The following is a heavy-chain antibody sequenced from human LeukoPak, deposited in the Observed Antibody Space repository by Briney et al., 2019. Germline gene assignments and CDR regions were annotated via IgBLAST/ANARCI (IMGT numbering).Heavy chain of an antibody. CDR3: ARGSIGYCSSTSCLNWFDP. Sequence: PSDTRWCSSGGSGDSISRDGYSWSWIRQPPGKRLEWIGYIYHSGSTYYNPSLKSRVTISVDRSKDQFSLKLSSVTAADTAVYYCARGSIGYCSSTSCLNWFDPWGQGTLVTVSS. CDR1: GDSISRDGYS. J-gene: IGHJ5*02. CDR2: IYHSGST. V-gene: IGHV4-30-2*01. D-gene: IGHD2-2*01.